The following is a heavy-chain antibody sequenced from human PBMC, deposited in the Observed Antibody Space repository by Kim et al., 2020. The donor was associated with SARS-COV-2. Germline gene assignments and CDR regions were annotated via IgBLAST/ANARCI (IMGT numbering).Heavy chain of an antibody. CDR1: GFTFSSYS. V-gene: IGHV3-21*01. CDR3: ARVGRPQLLLEWFDP. Sequence: GGSLRLSCAASGFTFSSYSMNWVRQAPGKGLEWVSSISSSSSYIYYADSVKGRFIISRDNAKNSLYLQMNSLRAEDTAVYYCARVGRPQLLLEWFDPWGQGTLVTVSS. CDR2: ISSSSSYI. D-gene: IGHD2-2*01. J-gene: IGHJ5*02.